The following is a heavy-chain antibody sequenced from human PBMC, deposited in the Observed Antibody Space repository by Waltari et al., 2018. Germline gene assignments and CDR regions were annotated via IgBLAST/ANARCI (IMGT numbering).Heavy chain of an antibody. J-gene: IGHJ4*02. D-gene: IGHD4-17*01. Sequence: EVQLVESGGGSVQPGGSLRLSCAASGMTLGNYWMNWVRQAPGKGLEWVANITQDGSEKNYVDSVEGRFSISRDNAQNSLYLQMNSLRAEDTAIYYCVTGLTTVTAKDYFDHWGQGALVTVSS. CDR2: ITQDGSEK. V-gene: IGHV3-7*01. CDR1: GMTLGNYW. CDR3: VTGLTTVTAKDYFDH.